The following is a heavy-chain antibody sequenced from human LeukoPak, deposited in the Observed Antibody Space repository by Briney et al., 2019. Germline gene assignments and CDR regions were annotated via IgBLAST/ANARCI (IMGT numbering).Heavy chain of an antibody. J-gene: IGHJ4*02. Sequence: ASVKVSCKASGYTFTSYGISWVRQAPGQGLEWMGWISTYDAETDYAQKFRGRVTLTRDTFTNTVYMELRSLRSDDTALYYCARDPRKRSASCPDYWGQGTLVTVSS. D-gene: IGHD2-2*01. CDR1: GYTFTSYG. V-gene: IGHV1-18*01. CDR2: ISTYDAET. CDR3: ARDPRKRSASCPDY.